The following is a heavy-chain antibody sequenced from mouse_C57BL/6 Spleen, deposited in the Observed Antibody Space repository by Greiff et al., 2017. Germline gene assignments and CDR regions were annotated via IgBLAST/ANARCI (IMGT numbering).Heavy chain of an antibody. Sequence: EVQLQQSGPELVKPGASVKLSCKASGYSFTDYNMNWVKQSHGKSLEWIGVINPNYGTTSYNQKFKGKATLTVDQSSSTAYMQLNSLTSEDSAVYDCAETPVPATTDYAMDYWGQGTSVTVSS. D-gene: IGHD1-1*01. J-gene: IGHJ4*01. CDR1: GYSFTDYN. CDR3: AETPVPATTDYAMDY. CDR2: INPNYGTT. V-gene: IGHV1-39*01.